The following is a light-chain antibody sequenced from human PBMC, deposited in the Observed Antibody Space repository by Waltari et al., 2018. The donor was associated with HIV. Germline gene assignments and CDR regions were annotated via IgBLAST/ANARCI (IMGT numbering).Light chain of an antibody. Sequence: QAGLTQPPSVSKGMRQTATLTCTGNSNNVGNQGAAWLQQHQGHPPKLLSYRDNKRPSGMSERFSAAESGNTASLTITGVQPEDEADYFCATWDISLSAVVFGGGTTLTVL. CDR2: RDN. CDR1: SNNVGNQG. CDR3: ATWDISLSAVV. V-gene: IGLV10-54*04. J-gene: IGLJ2*01.